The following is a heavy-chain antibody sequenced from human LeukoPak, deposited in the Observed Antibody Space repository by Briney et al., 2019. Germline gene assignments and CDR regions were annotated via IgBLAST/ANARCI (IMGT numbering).Heavy chain of an antibody. V-gene: IGHV3-23*01. CDR3: AKDGWFGELVNGYFDY. J-gene: IGHJ4*02. D-gene: IGHD3-10*01. CDR2: ISGSGGST. CDR1: GFTFSSYG. Sequence: PGGSLRLSCAASGFTFSSYGMSWVRQAPGKGLEWVSAISGSGGSTYYADSVKGRFTISRDNSKNTLYLQMNSLRAEDTAVYYCAKDGWFGELVNGYFDYWGQGTLVTVSS.